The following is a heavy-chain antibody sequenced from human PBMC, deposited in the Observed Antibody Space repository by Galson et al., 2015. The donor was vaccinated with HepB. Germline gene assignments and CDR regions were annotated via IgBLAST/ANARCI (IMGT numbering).Heavy chain of an antibody. CDR2: IRSKANSYAT. CDR1: GFTFSGSA. J-gene: IGHJ4*02. Sequence: SLRLSCAASGFTFSGSAMHWVRQASGKGLEWVGRIRSKANSYATAYAASVKGRFTISRDDSKNTAYLQMNSLKTGDTAVYYCTRHVDDSPRPVPSPSDYWGQGTLVTVSS. V-gene: IGHV3-73*01. D-gene: IGHD1-1*01. CDR3: TRHVDDSPRPVPSPSDY.